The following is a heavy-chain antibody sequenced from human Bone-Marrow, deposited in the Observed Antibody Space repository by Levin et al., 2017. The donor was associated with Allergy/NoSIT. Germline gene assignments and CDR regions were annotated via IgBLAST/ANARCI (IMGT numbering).Heavy chain of an antibody. Sequence: PGASVKVSCSVSGYTFSDYYIHWIRKTPGQGLEWIGWIDPTHGGTQFSEKFHDRLVLTRNSSINTAYMELGKLRSGDTALYYCARGGASSNDYWGRGTLVTVSS. CDR1: GYTFSDYY. J-gene: IGHJ4*02. V-gene: IGHV1-2*02. CDR2: IDPTHGGT. CDR3: ARGGASSNDY. D-gene: IGHD6-13*01.